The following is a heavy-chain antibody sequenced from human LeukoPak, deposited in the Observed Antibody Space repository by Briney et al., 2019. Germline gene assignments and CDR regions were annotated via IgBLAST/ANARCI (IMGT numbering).Heavy chain of an antibody. CDR2: INPSGGGT. CDR1: GYSFINYY. V-gene: IGHV1-46*01. D-gene: IGHD1-7*01. J-gene: IGHJ4*02. Sequence: ASVKVSCKASGYSFINYYIHWVRQAPGQGLAWMGIINPSGGGTRYARKFQGRVTMTRDMSTSTVYMELNSLTSEDTAVYYCARAWEAVAGNYGVIDYWGQGTLVTVSS. CDR3: ARAWEAVAGNYGVIDY.